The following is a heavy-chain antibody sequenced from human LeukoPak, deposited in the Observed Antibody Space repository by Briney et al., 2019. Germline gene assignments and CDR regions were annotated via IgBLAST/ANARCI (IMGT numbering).Heavy chain of an antibody. J-gene: IGHJ4*02. CDR2: ISAYNGNT. D-gene: IGHD3-22*01. CDR3: ARDYLTYYYDSSGSMIY. CDR1: GYTFTSYG. Sequence: ASVKVSCKASGYTFTSYGISWVRQAPGQGLEWMGWISAYNGNTNYAQKLQGRVTMTTDTSTSTAYMELRSLRSDDTAVYYCARDYLTYYYDSSGSMIYRGQGTLVTVSS. V-gene: IGHV1-18*01.